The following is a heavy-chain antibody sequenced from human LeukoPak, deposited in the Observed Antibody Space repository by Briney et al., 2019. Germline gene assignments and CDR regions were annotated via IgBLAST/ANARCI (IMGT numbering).Heavy chain of an antibody. V-gene: IGHV1-69*06. CDR2: LIPIFGTA. D-gene: IGHD3-9*01. CDR1: GGTFSSYA. Sequence: SVKVSCKASGGTFSSYAISWVRQAPGQGLEWMGGLIPIFGTANYAQKFQGRVTITADKSTSTAYMELSSLRSEDTAVYYCARITRSDYDILTGLPLYYYYGMDVWGKGTTVTVSS. J-gene: IGHJ6*04. CDR3: ARITRSDYDILTGLPLYYYYGMDV.